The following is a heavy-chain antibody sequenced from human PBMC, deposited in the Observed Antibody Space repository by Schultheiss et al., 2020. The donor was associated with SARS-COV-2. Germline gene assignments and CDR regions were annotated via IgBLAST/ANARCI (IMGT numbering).Heavy chain of an antibody. CDR1: GFTFSSYA. CDR2: ISSSRSYT. J-gene: IGHJ4*02. V-gene: IGHV3-21*05. D-gene: IGHD6-13*01. Sequence: GGSLRLSCAASGFTFSSYAMSWVRQAPGKGLEWVSYISSSRSYTNYADSVKGRFTISRDNSKNTLYLQMNSLRAEDTAVYYCARAGDSSRIDYWGQGTLVTVSS. CDR3: ARAGDSSRIDY.